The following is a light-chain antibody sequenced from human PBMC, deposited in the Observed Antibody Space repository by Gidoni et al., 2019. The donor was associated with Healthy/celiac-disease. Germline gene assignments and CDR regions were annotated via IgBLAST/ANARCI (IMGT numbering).Light chain of an antibody. Sequence: QSARTQPASVSGSPGQSITVPCTGTSSDVGGYNYVSWYQQHPGKAPKLMIYEVSNRPSGFSNRFSGSKSGNTASLTISGLQAEDEADYYCSSYTSSSTWVFGGGTKLTVL. V-gene: IGLV2-14*01. CDR3: SSYTSSSTWV. CDR2: EVS. CDR1: SSDVGGYNY. J-gene: IGLJ3*02.